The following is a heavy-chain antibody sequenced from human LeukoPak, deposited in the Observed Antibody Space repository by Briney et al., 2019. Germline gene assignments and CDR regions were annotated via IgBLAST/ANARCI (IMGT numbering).Heavy chain of an antibody. CDR1: GGSISSGGYS. J-gene: IGHJ4*02. V-gene: IGHV4-30-2*01. Sequence: MSSETLSLTCAVSGGSISSGGYSWSWIRQPPGKGLEWIGYIYHSGSTYYNPSLKSRVTISVDRSKNQFSLKLSSVTAADTAVYYCARAKVLRFLEWLSETHTHYFDYWGQGTLVTVSS. D-gene: IGHD3-3*01. CDR2: IYHSGST. CDR3: ARAKVLRFLEWLSETHTHYFDY.